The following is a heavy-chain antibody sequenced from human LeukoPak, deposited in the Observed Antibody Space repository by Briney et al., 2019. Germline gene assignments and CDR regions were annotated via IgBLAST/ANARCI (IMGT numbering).Heavy chain of an antibody. Sequence: SETLSLTCTVSGGSIGSSTYYWGWIRQPPGKGLEWIGNIYYTGRTYSNPSLKSRVTISVDTSKNQFSLNLSSVTAADAAVYYCARDVSSGWYHDAFDIWGQGTMVTVSS. D-gene: IGHD6-19*01. CDR1: GGSIGSSTYY. V-gene: IGHV4-39*07. CDR2: IYYTGRT. J-gene: IGHJ3*02. CDR3: ARDVSSGWYHDAFDI.